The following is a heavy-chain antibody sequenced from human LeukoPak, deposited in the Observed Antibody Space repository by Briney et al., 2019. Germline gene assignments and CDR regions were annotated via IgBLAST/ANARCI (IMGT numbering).Heavy chain of an antibody. Sequence: SETLSLTCTVSGGSISTYYWSWIRQPPGKGLEWIGYIYYSGSTNYNPSLKSRVTMSVDTSKNQFSLKLSSVTAADTAVYYCARLSGRYYYDNSGYYGDWVQGTLVTVSS. J-gene: IGHJ4*02. CDR1: GGSISTYY. D-gene: IGHD3-22*01. V-gene: IGHV4-59*08. CDR2: IYYSGST. CDR3: ARLSGRYYYDNSGYYGD.